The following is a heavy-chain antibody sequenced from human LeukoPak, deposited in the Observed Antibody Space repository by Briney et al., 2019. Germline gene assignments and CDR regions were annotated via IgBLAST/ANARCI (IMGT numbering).Heavy chain of an antibody. CDR2: IIPIFGTA. Sequence: SVKVSCKASGGTFSSYAISWVRQAPGQGLEWMGGIIPIFGTANYAQKFQGRVTITADESTSTAYMELSSLRSEDTAVYYCAREVGYCSSTSCYTDYDYWGQGTLVTVSS. CDR3: AREVGYCSSTSCYTDYDY. J-gene: IGHJ4*02. CDR1: GGTFSSYA. D-gene: IGHD2-2*02. V-gene: IGHV1-69*13.